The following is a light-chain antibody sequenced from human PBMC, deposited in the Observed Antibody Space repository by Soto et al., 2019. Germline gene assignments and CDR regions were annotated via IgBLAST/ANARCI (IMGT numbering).Light chain of an antibody. CDR1: QSISSN. Sequence: EIVMTQSPATLSVSPGERATLSCRASQSISSNLAWYQQKPGQAPRLLIYGASTRATGIPARFSGSGSGTEFTLTISSLQSEDFAVYYCHHYNNWPPWTVGQVTKVEIK. J-gene: IGKJ1*01. CDR3: HHYNNWPPWT. CDR2: GAS. V-gene: IGKV3-15*01.